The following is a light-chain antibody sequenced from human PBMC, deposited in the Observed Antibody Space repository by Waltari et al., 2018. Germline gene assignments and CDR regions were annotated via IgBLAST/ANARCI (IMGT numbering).Light chain of an antibody. CDR1: NSNIGKTT. V-gene: IGLV1-44*01. Sequence: QSLLTQAPSASAPPGQRITMTCSGSNSNIGKTTVNWYQQLPGTAPKLLVYRNDQRPSEVPDRFSGSRSGTSASLAISGLQFDDEADYYCATWDDSLNGWVFGGGTRLTVL. J-gene: IGLJ3*02. CDR3: ATWDDSLNGWV. CDR2: RND.